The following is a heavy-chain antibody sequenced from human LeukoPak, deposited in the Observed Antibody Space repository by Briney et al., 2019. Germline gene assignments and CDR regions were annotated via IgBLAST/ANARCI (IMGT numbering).Heavy chain of an antibody. CDR1: GGSISSSSYY. V-gene: IGHV4-39*01. J-gene: IGHJ3*02. CDR2: IYYSGST. CDR3: ARLTIFGVVIVNDAFDI. D-gene: IGHD3-3*01. Sequence: SETLSLTCTVSGGSISSSSYYWGWIRQPPGKGLEWIRSIYYSGSTYYNPSLKSRVTISVDTSKNQFSLKLSSVTAADTAVYYCARLTIFGVVIVNDAFDIWGQGTMVTVSS.